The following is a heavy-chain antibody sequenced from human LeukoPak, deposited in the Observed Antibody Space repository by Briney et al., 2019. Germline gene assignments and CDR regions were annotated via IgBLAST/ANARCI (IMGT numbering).Heavy chain of an antibody. D-gene: IGHD3-22*01. J-gene: IGHJ4*02. CDR2: IKQDGSEK. V-gene: IGHV3-7*01. Sequence: GGSLRLSCAASGFTFSSYEMNWVRQAPGKGLEWVANIKQDGSEKYYVDSVKGRFTISRDNAKNSLYLQMNSLRAEDTAVYYCASIGYYRFDYWGQGTLVTVSS. CDR1: GFTFSSYE. CDR3: ASIGYYRFDY.